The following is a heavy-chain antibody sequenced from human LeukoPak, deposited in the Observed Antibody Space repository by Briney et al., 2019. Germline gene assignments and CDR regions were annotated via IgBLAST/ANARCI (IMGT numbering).Heavy chain of an antibody. V-gene: IGHV3-30*18. CDR3: AKVRVVFNWNYAYYFDY. CDR1: GFTFSNYA. D-gene: IGHD1-7*01. J-gene: IGHJ4*02. CDR2: LSYDGSSK. Sequence: PGGSLRLSCAASGFTFSNYAMHWVRQAPGKGLEGVAILSYDGSSKYYADSVKGRFTISRDNSKNTLYLQMNSLGPEDTAMYYCAKVRVVFNWNYAYYFDYWGQGTLVTVSS.